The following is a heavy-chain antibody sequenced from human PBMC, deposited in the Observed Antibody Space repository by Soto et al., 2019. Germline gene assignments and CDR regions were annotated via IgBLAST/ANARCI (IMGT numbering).Heavy chain of an antibody. CDR1: GFTFSSYA. Sequence: QVQLVESGGGVVQPGRSLRLSCAASGFTFSSYAMHWVRQAPGKGLEWVAVISYDGSNKYYADSVKGRFTISRDNSKNTLYLQMNSLRAEGTAVYYCAREIYDSNPGGKNWFDPWGQGTLVTVSS. CDR3: AREIYDSNPGGKNWFDP. V-gene: IGHV3-30-3*01. D-gene: IGHD3-22*01. CDR2: ISYDGSNK. J-gene: IGHJ5*02.